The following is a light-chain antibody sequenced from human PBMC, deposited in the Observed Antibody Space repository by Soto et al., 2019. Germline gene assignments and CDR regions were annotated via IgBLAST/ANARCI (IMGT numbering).Light chain of an antibody. Sequence: DIQMTQSPSSLSASVGDRVTITCQASQDISIYLNWYQQKPGKAPKLLIYDASNLETGVPSRFSGSGSGTDFTFTISSLQPEDIATYYCQHYVNLPPFTFGQGTKLEIK. CDR3: QHYVNLPPFT. CDR2: DAS. J-gene: IGKJ2*01. V-gene: IGKV1-33*01. CDR1: QDISIY.